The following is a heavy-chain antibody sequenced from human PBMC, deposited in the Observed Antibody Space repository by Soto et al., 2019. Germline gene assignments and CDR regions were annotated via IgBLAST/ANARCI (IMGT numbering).Heavy chain of an antibody. CDR1: GFTFTSSA. D-gene: IGHD3-3*01. CDR3: AAQGLNDGGSGNYYYYGMDG. Sequence: SVKVACPASGFTFTSSAGQWVRQARGQRLEWIGWIVVGSGNTNYAQKFQERVTITRDMSTSTAYMELSSLRSEDTAVYYCAAQGLNDGGSGNYYYYGMDGWGQGTTVTVSS. V-gene: IGHV1-58*01. J-gene: IGHJ6*02. CDR2: IVVGSGNT.